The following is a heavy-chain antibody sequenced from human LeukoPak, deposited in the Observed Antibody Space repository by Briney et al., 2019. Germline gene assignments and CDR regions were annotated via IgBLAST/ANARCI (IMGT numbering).Heavy chain of an antibody. D-gene: IGHD1-14*01. J-gene: IGHJ6*02. Sequence: GASVKVSCKASGYTFTSYAMHWVRQAPGQRLEWMGWINAGNGNTKYSQKFQGRVTMTRDTSTSTLYMELSSLRSEDTAMYYCARAAAGYSMDVWGQGTTVTVSS. V-gene: IGHV1-3*01. CDR3: ARAAAGYSMDV. CDR2: INAGNGNT. CDR1: GYTFTSYA.